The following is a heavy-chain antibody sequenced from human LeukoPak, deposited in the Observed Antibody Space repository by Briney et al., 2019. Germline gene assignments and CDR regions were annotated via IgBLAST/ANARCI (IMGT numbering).Heavy chain of an antibody. CDR2: IYHSGST. J-gene: IGHJ4*02. V-gene: IGHV4-39*07. CDR3: ARDYYDSSGYSSFGY. D-gene: IGHD3-22*01. CDR1: GGSISSYY. Sequence: PSETLSLTCTVSGGSISSYYWGWIRQPPGKGLEWIGSIYHSGSTYYNPSLKSRVTISVDRSKNQFSLKLSSVTAADTAVYYCARDYYDSSGYSSFGYWGQGTLVTVSS.